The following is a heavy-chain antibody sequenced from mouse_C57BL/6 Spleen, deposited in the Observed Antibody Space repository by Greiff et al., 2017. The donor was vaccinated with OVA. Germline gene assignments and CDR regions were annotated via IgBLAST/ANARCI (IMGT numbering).Heavy chain of an antibody. J-gene: IGHJ2*01. CDR3: ARTSPYHYYGSSLGY. CDR2: INPNYGTT. D-gene: IGHD1-1*01. CDR1: GYSFTDYN. V-gene: IGHV1-39*01. Sequence: LVESGPELVKPGASVKISCKASGYSFTDYNMNWVKQSNGKSLEWIGVINPNYGTTSYNQKFKGKATLTVDQSSSTAYMQLNSLTSEDSAVYYCARTSPYHYYGSSLGYWGQGTTLTVSS.